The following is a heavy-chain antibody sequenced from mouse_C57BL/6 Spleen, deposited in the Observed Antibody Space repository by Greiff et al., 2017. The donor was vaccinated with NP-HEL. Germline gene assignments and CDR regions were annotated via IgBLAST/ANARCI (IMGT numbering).Heavy chain of an antibody. J-gene: IGHJ4*01. CDR1: GYTFTSYW. V-gene: IGHV1-55*01. CDR3: AREGDGAMDD. Sequence: QVQLQQPGAELVKPGASVKMSCKASGYTFTSYWITWVKQRPGQGLEWIGDIYPGSGSTNYNEKFKSKATLTVDTSSSTAYMQRSSLTSEDSAVYYCAREGDGAMDDWGQGASVTVSS. CDR2: IYPGSGST. D-gene: IGHD2-3*01.